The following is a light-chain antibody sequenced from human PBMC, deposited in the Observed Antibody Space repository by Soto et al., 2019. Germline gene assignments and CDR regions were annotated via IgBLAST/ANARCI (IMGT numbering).Light chain of an antibody. CDR3: QQYNSYSRRT. V-gene: IGKV1-5*01. CDR1: QSIGNW. CDR2: DAS. Sequence: DVQLTQAPSTLSASVGDRVTITCRASQSIGNWLAWYQQKPGKAPNLLIYDASTLENGVPSRFSGSASGTDFTLSISSLQPYDFAPYYCQQYNSYSRRTFGQGTEVEFK. J-gene: IGKJ1*01.